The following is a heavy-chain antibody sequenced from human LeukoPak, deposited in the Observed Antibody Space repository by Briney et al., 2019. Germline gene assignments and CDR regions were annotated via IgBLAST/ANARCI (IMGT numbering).Heavy chain of an antibody. V-gene: IGHV3-48*03. CDR1: GFTFSSYE. J-gene: IGHJ4*02. CDR2: ISSSGTTI. CDR3: AAERWLEMAY. D-gene: IGHD5-24*01. Sequence: GGSLSLSCAASGFTFSSYEMNWVRQAPGKGLEWVSYISSSGTTIYYADSVKGRFTISRDNAKNSLYLQMNSLRAEDTAVYYCAAERWLEMAYWGQGTLVTVSS.